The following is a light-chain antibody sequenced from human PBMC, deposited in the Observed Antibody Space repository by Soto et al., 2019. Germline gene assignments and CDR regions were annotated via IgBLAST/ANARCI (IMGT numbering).Light chain of an antibody. V-gene: IGLV2-14*03. CDR2: GVS. CDR1: SXDVGAYKY. Sequence: QSALTQPGSVSGSPGQSITISCTGTSXDVGAYKYVSWYQQHPGKVPKLIIYGVSNRPSGVSNRFSGSKSGNTAFLTISGLQPEDEADYYCSSFTGTTTLDVFGTGTKVNLL. J-gene: IGLJ1*01. CDR3: SSFTGTTTLDV.